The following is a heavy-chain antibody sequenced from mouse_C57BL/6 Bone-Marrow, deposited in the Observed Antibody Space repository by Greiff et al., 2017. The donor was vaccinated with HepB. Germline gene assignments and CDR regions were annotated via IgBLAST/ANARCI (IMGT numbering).Heavy chain of an antibody. V-gene: IGHV1-9*01. J-gene: IGHJ3*01. CDR1: GYTFTGYW. CDR2: ILPGSGST. Sequence: QVQLQQSGAELMKPGASVKLSCKATGYTFTGYWIEWVKLRPGHGLEWIGEILPGSGSTNYNEKFKGKATFTADTSSNTAYMQLSSLTTEDSAIYYCASQGGSFNWAWFAYWGQGTRVTVSA. D-gene: IGHD4-1*02. CDR3: ASQGGSFNWAWFAY.